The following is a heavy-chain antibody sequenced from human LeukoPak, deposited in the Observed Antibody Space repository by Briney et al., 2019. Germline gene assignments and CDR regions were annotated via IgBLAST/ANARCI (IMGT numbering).Heavy chain of an antibody. CDR1: GFTFSSYG. V-gene: IGHV3-33*06. J-gene: IGHJ4*02. Sequence: GGSLRLSCAASGFTFSSYGMHWVRQAPGKGLEWVAVIWYDGSNKYYADSVKGRFTISRDNSKNTLYLQMNSLRAEDTAIYYCAKRDIALSNGPDYWGQGTLVTVSS. CDR3: AKRDIALSNGPDY. D-gene: IGHD5-12*01. CDR2: IWYDGSNK.